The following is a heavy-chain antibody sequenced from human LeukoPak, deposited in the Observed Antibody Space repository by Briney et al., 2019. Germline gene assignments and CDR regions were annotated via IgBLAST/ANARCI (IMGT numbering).Heavy chain of an antibody. J-gene: IGHJ4*02. D-gene: IGHD3-10*01. V-gene: IGHV4-59*08. CDR3: ARGRLYGSGKYYFDY. CDR1: GGSISSYY. CDR2: IYYSGST. Sequence: SETLSLTCTVSGGSISSYYWSWIRQPPGKGLEWIGYIYYSGSTNYNPSLKSRVTISVDTSKNQFSLKLSSVTAADTAVYYCARGRLYGSGKYYFDYWGQGTLVTVSS.